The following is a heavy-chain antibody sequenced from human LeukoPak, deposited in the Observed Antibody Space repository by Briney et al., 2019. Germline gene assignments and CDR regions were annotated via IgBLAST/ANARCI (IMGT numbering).Heavy chain of an antibody. J-gene: IGHJ3*01. CDR1: GGSFTFTSHA. CDR3: AGFFYDNSGDAFDL. V-gene: IGHV1-69*01. Sequence: SVKVSCKASGGSFTFTSHAIRWVRQAPGQGLEWMGGLIPIYGSANYAQKFQGRVTITSDESTRTVYMELSSLRPEDSAVYYCAGFFYDNSGDAFDLWGQGTMVTVSS. D-gene: IGHD3-22*01. CDR2: LIPIYGSA.